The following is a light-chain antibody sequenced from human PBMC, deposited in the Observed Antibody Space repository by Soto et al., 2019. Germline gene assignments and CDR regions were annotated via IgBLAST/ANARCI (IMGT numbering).Light chain of an antibody. CDR2: ATS. CDR3: QQYFKYPWT. Sequence: DILMTQSPSTLSASVGDRVTITCRASQTLNGWLAWYQQKAGEPPKLLIYATSSLETGVLSRFGGSGSGTEFTLAITSLQPEDFETYYCQQYFKYPWTFGQGTKVDIK. CDR1: QTLNGW. V-gene: IGKV1-5*03. J-gene: IGKJ1*01.